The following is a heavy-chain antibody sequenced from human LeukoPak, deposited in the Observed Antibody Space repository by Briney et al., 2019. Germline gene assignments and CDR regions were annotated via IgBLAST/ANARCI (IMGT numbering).Heavy chain of an antibody. CDR2: ICPGDSDT. CDR3: ARRSGAGYDDY. V-gene: IGHV5-51*01. D-gene: IGHD5-12*01. CDR1: GYSFTTYW. J-gene: IGHJ4*02. Sequence: GESLKISFKGSGYSFTTYWIGWVRPMPGKGLEWMGFICPGDSDTRYSPSFQGQVTLSADKSISTVYLQWSSLKASDTAMYYCARRSGAGYDDYWGQGTLVTVSS.